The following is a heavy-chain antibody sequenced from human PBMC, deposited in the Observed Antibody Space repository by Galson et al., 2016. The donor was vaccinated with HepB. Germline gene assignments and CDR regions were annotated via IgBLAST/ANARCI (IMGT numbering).Heavy chain of an antibody. D-gene: IGHD4-23*01. CDR3: ARDWTTVETPVRVFDI. CDR2: IIPIFGTA. J-gene: IGHJ3*02. V-gene: IGHV1-69*13. CDR1: GGTFSSYA. Sequence: SVKVSCKASGGTFSSYAISWVRQAPGQGLEWMGGIIPIFGTAKYAQKFQGRLTITAHESTRTAYMELNSLRSEDTAVYFCARDWTTVETPVRVFDIWGQGTTVTVSS.